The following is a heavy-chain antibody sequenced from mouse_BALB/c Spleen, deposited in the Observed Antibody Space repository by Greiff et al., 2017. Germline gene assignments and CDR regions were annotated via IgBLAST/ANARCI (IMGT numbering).Heavy chain of an antibody. CDR2: INSNGGST. CDR1: GFTFSSYY. CDR3: ARHDEHYYAMDY. Sequence: EVKLVESGGGLVKLGGSLKLSCAASGFTFSSYYMSWVRQTPEKRLELVAAINSNGGSTYYPDTVKGRFTISRDYAKNTLYLQMSSLKSEDTALYYCARHDEHYYAMDYWGQGTSVTVSS. V-gene: IGHV5-6-2*01. J-gene: IGHJ4*01.